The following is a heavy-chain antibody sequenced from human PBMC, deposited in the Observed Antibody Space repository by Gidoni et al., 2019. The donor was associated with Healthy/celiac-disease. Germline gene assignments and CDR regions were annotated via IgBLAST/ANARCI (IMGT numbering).Heavy chain of an antibody. D-gene: IGHD2-2*01. CDR2: ISGSGGST. CDR3: AKDSRCSSTSCPFDY. J-gene: IGHJ4*02. V-gene: IGHV3-23*01. CDR1: GFTFSSYA. Sequence: EVQLLESGGGLVQPGGSLRLSCAASGFTFSSYAMSWVRQAPGKWLEWVSAISGSGGSTYYADSVKGRFTISRDNSKNTLYLQMNSLRAEDTAVYYCAKDSRCSSTSCPFDYWGQGTLVTVSS.